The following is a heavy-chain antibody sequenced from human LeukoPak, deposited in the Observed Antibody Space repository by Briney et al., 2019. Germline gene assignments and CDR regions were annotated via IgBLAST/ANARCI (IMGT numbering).Heavy chain of an antibody. CDR3: AKDRDYVWGSYRTYYFDY. J-gene: IGHJ4*02. V-gene: IGHV3-23*01. CDR2: ISGSGGST. CDR1: GFTFSSYG. Sequence: GGTLRLSCAASGFTFSSYGMSWVRQAPGKGLEWVSAISGSGGSTYYADSVKGRFTIPKDNSKNTLYLQMNSLRAEDTAVYYCAKDRDYVWGSYRTYYFDYWGQGTLVTVSS. D-gene: IGHD3-16*02.